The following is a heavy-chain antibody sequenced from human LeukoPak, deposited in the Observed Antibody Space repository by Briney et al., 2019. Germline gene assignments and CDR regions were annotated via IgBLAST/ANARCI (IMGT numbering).Heavy chain of an antibody. CDR1: GYTFSSYG. CDR3: ARVSYDSSGYWYFDY. CDR2: ISPYNTNT. Sequence: ASVKVSCKASGYTFSSYGISWVRQAPGQGLEWMGWISPYNTNTNYAQKLLGRVTLTTDTSTSTAYMELRSPRSDDTAVYYCARVSYDSSGYWYFDYRGQGTLVTVSS. J-gene: IGHJ4*02. V-gene: IGHV1-18*01. D-gene: IGHD3-22*01.